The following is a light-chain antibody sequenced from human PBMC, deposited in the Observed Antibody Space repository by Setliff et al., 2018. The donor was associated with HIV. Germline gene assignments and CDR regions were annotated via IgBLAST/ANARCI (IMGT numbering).Light chain of an antibody. V-gene: IGLV2-23*02. Sequence: QSALTQPASVSGSPGQSITISWNGTSSDVGGYNNVSWYQQHPGKAPKLMIYDVSKRPSGVSNRFSGSKSGNTASLTISGLQAEDEADYYCCSYAGPFYVFGSGTKVTVL. CDR3: CSYAGPFYV. CDR1: SSDVGGYNN. J-gene: IGLJ1*01. CDR2: DVS.